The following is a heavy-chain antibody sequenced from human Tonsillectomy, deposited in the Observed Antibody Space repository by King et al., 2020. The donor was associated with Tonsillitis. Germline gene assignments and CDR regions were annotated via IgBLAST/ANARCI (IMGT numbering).Heavy chain of an antibody. V-gene: IGHV3-64D*06. J-gene: IGHJ4*02. Sequence: VQLVESGGGLVQPGGSLRLSCSASGFTFSSYAMHWVRQAPGKELEYVSAISSNGGSTYYADSLKGRFTISRDNSKNTLYLQMSSLRAEDTAVYYCVAGRGYVGFLYYWGQVALVTVSS. D-gene: IGHD5-12*01. CDR3: VAGRGYVGFLYY. CDR1: GFTFSSYA. CDR2: ISSNGGST.